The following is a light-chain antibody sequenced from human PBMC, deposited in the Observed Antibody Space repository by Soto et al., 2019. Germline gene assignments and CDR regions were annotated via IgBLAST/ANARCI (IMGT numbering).Light chain of an antibody. CDR3: QQRSNWVT. CDR1: QSVSSY. Sequence: EIVLTQSPATLSLSPGERATLSCRASQSVSSYLAWYQQKPGQAPRLLIYDSSNRTTCIPARFSCRGSGKDFPLTISSLQPEDFAVYYCQQRSNWVTFGGGTKVDIK. V-gene: IGKV3-11*01. CDR2: DSS. J-gene: IGKJ4*01.